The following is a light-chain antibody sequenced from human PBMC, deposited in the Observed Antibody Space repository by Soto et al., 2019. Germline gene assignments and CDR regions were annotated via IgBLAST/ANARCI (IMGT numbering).Light chain of an antibody. CDR1: QSVSSNY. Sequence: EIVLAQSPGTLSLSPGERATLSCRASQSVSSNYLAWYRQKRGQPPRLLIYGASIRATGIPDRFSGSGSGTDFTLTISRLEPEDFAVYYCHQYDSSPLTFGGGAKVEIK. J-gene: IGKJ4*01. V-gene: IGKV3-20*01. CDR3: HQYDSSPLT. CDR2: GAS.